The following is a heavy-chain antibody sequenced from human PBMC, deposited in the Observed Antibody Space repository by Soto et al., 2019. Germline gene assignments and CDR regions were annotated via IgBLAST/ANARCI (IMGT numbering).Heavy chain of an antibody. CDR1: GYTFSSYG. Sequence: QVQLVQSGAEVKKPGASVKVSCKASGYTFSSYGISWVRQAPGQGLEWMGWISAYNGNTNYAQKLQGRVTMTTDTSTSTAYMELRSLRSDDTAVYYCASSYCGGDCSVLYYYYGMDVWGQGTTVPVSS. D-gene: IGHD2-21*02. J-gene: IGHJ6*02. CDR2: ISAYNGNT. CDR3: ASSYCGGDCSVLYYYYGMDV. V-gene: IGHV1-18*01.